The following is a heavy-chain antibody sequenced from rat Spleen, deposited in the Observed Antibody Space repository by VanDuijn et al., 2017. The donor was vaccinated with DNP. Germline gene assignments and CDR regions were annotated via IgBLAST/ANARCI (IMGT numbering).Heavy chain of an antibody. CDR3: ARPDH. J-gene: IGHJ2*01. CDR2: ISYDGSST. Sequence: EVQLVESGGGLAQPGRSLKLSCAASGFTFSDFNMAWVRQAPKKGLEWVATISYDGSSTHYRDSVQGRFTVSRDNAKSILYLQMDSLRSEDTATYYCARPDHWGQGVMVTVSS. CDR1: GFTFSDFN. V-gene: IGHV5-7*01.